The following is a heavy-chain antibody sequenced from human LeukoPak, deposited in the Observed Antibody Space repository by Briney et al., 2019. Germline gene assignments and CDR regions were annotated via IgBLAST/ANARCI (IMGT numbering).Heavy chain of an antibody. J-gene: IGHJ5*02. CDR1: GGSISSYY. Sequence: SETLSLTCTVSGGSISSYYWSWIRQPPGKGLEWIGYIYYSGNTNYNPSLKSRVTISVDTSKNQFSLKLNSVTAADTAVYYCARHEGSTGGYNWFDPWGQGTLVTVSS. D-gene: IGHD1-26*01. V-gene: IGHV4-59*08. CDR3: ARHEGSTGGYNWFDP. CDR2: IYYSGNT.